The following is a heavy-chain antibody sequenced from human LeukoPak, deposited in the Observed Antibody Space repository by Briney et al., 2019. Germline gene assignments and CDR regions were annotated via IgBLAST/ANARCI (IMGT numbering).Heavy chain of an antibody. J-gene: IGHJ4*02. CDR2: IWYDGSNK. V-gene: IGHV3-33*08. D-gene: IGHD5-12*01. Sequence: PGGSLRLSCTASGFSVSNMYMSWVRQAPGKGLEWVAVIWYDGSNKYYVDSVKGRFTISRDNSKNTLYLQMNSLRAEDTAVYYCARGGSGYDFDFWGQGTLVTVSS. CDR1: GFSVSNMY. CDR3: ARGGSGYDFDF.